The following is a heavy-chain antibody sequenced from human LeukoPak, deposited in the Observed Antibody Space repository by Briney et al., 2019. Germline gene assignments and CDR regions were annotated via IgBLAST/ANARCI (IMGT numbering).Heavy chain of an antibody. Sequence: QAGGSLRLSCAASGFTFSSYWMHWVRQAPGKGLVWVPRINSDGSSTSYADSVKGRFTISRDNAKNTLYLQMNSLRAEDTAVYYCARGKYDFWSGYYPYYYYYGMDVWGQGTTVTVSS. J-gene: IGHJ6*02. CDR3: ARGKYDFWSGYYPYYYYYGMDV. V-gene: IGHV3-74*01. CDR1: GFTFSSYW. CDR2: INSDGSST. D-gene: IGHD3-3*01.